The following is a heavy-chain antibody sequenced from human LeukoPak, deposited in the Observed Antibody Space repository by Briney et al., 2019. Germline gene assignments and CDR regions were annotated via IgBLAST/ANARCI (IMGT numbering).Heavy chain of an antibody. D-gene: IGHD3-10*01. J-gene: IGHJ4*02. CDR3: ARVMSGSGSKYFDY. Sequence: ARSLRLSCAAYGFTFSSFPMTWVRQVPGKGPEYVSAISSTGGTSYYPDSVKDRFTISRDNSKNTLYLQMGSLRAEDMAVYYCARVMSGSGSKYFDYWGQGTLVTVSS. CDR2: ISSTGGTS. V-gene: IGHV3-64*02. CDR1: GFTFSSFP.